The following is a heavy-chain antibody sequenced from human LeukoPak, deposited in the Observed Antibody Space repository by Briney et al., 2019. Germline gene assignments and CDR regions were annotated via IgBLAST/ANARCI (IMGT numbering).Heavy chain of an antibody. D-gene: IGHD6-19*01. CDR2: ISGSGGST. Sequence: PGGSLRLSCAASGFTFSSYAMSWVRQAPGKELEWVSAISGSGGSTYYADSVKGRFTISRDNSKNTLYLQMNSLRAEDTAVYYCAKARPKGSGWSYYYYYGMDVWGQGTTVTVSS. CDR3: AKARPKGSGWSYYYYYGMDV. CDR1: GFTFSSYA. J-gene: IGHJ6*02. V-gene: IGHV3-23*01.